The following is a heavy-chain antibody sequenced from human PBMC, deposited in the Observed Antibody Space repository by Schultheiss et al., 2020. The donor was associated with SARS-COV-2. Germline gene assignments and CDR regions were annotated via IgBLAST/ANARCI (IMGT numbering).Heavy chain of an antibody. D-gene: IGHD1-26*01. CDR2: IYWNDDK. J-gene: IGHJ4*02. Sequence: SGPTLVKPTETLTLTCTVSGFSLSNARMGVSWIRQPPGKALEWLALIYWNDDKRYSPSLKSRLTITKDTSKNQVVLTMTNMDPVDTATYYCAHDQSGSYYDGVGTFDYWGQGTLVTVSS. CDR3: AHDQSGSYYDGVGTFDY. CDR1: GFSLSNARMG. V-gene: IGHV2-5*01.